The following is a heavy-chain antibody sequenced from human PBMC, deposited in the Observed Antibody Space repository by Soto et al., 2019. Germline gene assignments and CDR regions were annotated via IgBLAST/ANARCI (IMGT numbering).Heavy chain of an antibody. CDR2: ISSNSATR. CDR1: GFTFSNYG. Sequence: EVQLVESGGGLVQPGGSLRLSCAASGFTFSNYGMNWVRQAPGKGLAWVSYISSNSATRQYADSVKGRFTISRDKAKNSREVPRNTLRDEGAAVYYCARGGAARPDYWGKGSLVSVSS. V-gene: IGHV3-48*02. CDR3: ARGGAARPDY. J-gene: IGHJ4*02. D-gene: IGHD6-6*01.